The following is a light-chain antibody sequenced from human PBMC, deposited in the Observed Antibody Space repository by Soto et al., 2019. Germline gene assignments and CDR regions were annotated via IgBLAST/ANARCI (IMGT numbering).Light chain of an antibody. J-gene: IGKJ5*01. CDR1: QGISNS. Sequence: DVQLTQSASFMSLSAGDRVTITCRASQGISNSLAWYQQKPGKAPKLLIYSASTLQSGVPSRFSGGFSGTEFTLTISSLQPEDFATYYCQQLYRYPITFGQGTRLEIK. V-gene: IGKV1-9*01. CDR2: SAS. CDR3: QQLYRYPIT.